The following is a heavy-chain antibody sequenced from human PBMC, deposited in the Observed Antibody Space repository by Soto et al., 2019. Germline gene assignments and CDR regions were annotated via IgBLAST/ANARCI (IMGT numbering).Heavy chain of an antibody. CDR1: GGSISSSDW. J-gene: IGHJ5*02. CDR3: ARVPLLYYYDSSGYYRGNWFDP. CDR2: IYHSGST. D-gene: IGHD3-22*01. Sequence: PSETLSLTCAVSGGSISSSDWLSWVRQPPGKGLEWIGEIYHSGSTNYNPSLKSRVTISVDKSKNQFSLKLSSVTAADTAVYYCARVPLLYYYDSSGYYRGNWFDPWGQGTLVTVSS. V-gene: IGHV4-4*02.